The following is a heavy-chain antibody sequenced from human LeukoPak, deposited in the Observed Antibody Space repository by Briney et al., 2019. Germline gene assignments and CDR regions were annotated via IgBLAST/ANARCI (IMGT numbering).Heavy chain of an antibody. CDR3: ARDFASGTIIKYYYYYMDV. V-gene: IGHV1-2*02. D-gene: IGHD5-24*01. CDR1: GYTFTGYY. J-gene: IGHJ6*03. CDR2: INPNSGGT. Sequence: GASVKVSCKASGYTFTGYYMHWVRQAPGQGLEWMGWINPNSGGTNYAQKFQGRVTMTRDTSISTAYMELSRLRSDDTAVYYCARDFASGTIIKYYYYYMDVWGKGTTVTVSS.